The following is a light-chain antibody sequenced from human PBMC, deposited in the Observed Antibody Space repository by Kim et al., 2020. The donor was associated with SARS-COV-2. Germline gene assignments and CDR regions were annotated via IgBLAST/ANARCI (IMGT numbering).Light chain of an antibody. Sequence: QSVLTQPPSASATPGQRVALSCSGSSSNVGGNSINWYQQFPGTAPKLLMYDNNQRPSVVPDRFSGSKSGTSASLAISGLQSEDEADYYCASWDDSLNGYVFGTGTKVTVL. CDR1: SSNVGGNS. J-gene: IGLJ1*01. CDR2: DNN. V-gene: IGLV1-44*01. CDR3: ASWDDSLNGYV.